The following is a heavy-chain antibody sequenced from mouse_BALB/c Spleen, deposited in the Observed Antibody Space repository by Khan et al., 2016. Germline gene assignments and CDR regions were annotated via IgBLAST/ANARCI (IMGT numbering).Heavy chain of an antibody. D-gene: IGHD1-1*01. CDR3: TTVVDY. V-gene: IGHV6-6*02. CDR1: GFTFSNYW. Sequence: EVKLEGSGGGLVQPGGSMKLSCVASGFTFSNYWMNWVRQSPDKGLEWVAEIRLKSNNYETQFAESVKGRFTNTRDDSKSSVYLKMNNLRAEENGIYFFTTVVDYWGHGTTLTVSS. J-gene: IGHJ2*01. CDR2: IRLKSNNYET.